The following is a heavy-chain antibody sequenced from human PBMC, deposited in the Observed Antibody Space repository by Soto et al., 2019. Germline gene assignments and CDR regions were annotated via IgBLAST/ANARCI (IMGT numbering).Heavy chain of an antibody. CDR2: IYYSGST. CDR3: AIGRKLPLVLDY. J-gene: IGHJ4*02. CDR1: GGSISSGGYY. V-gene: IGHV4-31*03. D-gene: IGHD6-13*01. Sequence: SETLSLTCTVSGGSISSGGYYWSWIRQHPGKGLEWIGYIYYSGSTYYNPSLKSRVTISVDTSKNQFSLKLSSVTAADTAVYYCAIGRKLPLVLDYWGQATLVTVSS.